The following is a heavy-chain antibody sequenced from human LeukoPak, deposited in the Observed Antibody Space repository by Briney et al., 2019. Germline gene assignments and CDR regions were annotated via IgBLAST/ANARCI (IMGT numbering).Heavy chain of an antibody. CDR1: GFTFSDYS. D-gene: IGHD2-2*01. J-gene: IGHJ4*02. V-gene: IGHV3-23*01. CDR3: ARRLVTAGITDFFDS. CDR2: ISPAGDST. Sequence: GGSLRLSCTASGFTFSDYSMSWVRQAPGAGVEWVSAISPAGDSTTDADSVKGRFTISRDNSKSTLYLQMNGLTAEDTALYYCARRLVTAGITDFFDSWGQGTLVTVSS.